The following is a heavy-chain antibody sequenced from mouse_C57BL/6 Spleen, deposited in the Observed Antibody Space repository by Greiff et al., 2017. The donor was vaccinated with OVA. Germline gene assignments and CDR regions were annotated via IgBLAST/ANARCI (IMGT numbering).Heavy chain of an antibody. J-gene: IGHJ2*01. CDR2: IRNKANGYTT. CDR1: GFTFTDYY. Sequence: EVQLVESGGGLVQPGGSLSLSCAASGFTFTDYYMSWVRQPPGKALEWLGFIRNKANGYTTEYSASVKGRFTISRDNSQSILYLQMNALRAEDSATYYCARIRYYYGSSNYFDYWGQGTTLTVSS. D-gene: IGHD1-1*01. CDR3: ARIRYYYGSSNYFDY. V-gene: IGHV7-3*01.